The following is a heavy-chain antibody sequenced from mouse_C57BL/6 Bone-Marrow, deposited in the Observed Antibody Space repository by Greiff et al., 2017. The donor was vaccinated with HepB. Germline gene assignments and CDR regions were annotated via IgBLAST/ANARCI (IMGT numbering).Heavy chain of an antibody. J-gene: IGHJ2*01. Sequence: QVQLQQSGAELVRPGASVKLSCKASGYTFTDYYINWVKQRPGQGLEWIARIYPGSGNTYYNEKFKGKATLTAEKSSSTAYMQLSSLTSEDSAVYFCARGVGYYGSSRFDYWGQGTTLTVSS. CDR3: ARGVGYYGSSRFDY. V-gene: IGHV1-76*01. D-gene: IGHD1-1*01. CDR1: GYTFTDYY. CDR2: IYPGSGNT.